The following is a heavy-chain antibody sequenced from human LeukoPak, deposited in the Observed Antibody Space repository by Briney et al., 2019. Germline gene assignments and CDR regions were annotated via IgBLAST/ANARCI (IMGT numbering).Heavy chain of an antibody. CDR1: GFTFGDYA. CDR3: TRDGVWFGELYPSHLDY. Sequence: GGSLRLSCSASGFTFGDYAMSWVRQAPGKGLEWVGFIRSKAYGGTTEYAASVKGRFTISRDDSKSIAYLQMNSLKTEDTAVYYCTRDGVWFGELYPSHLDYWGQGTLVTVSS. CDR2: IRSKAYGGTT. J-gene: IGHJ4*02. D-gene: IGHD3-10*01. V-gene: IGHV3-49*04.